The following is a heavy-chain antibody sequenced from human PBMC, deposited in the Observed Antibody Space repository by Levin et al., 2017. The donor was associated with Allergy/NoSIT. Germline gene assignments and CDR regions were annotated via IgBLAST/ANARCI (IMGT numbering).Heavy chain of an antibody. D-gene: IGHD3-10*01. CDR1: GFTFDDYA. J-gene: IGHJ5*02. V-gene: IGHV3-9*01. CDR2: ISWNSGSI. Sequence: GGSLRLSCAASGFTFDDYAMHWVRQAPGKGLEWVSGISWNSGSIGYADSVKGRFTISRDNAKNSLYLQMNSLRAEDTALYYCAKAGTLGFDPWGQGTLVTVSS. CDR3: AKAGTLGFDP.